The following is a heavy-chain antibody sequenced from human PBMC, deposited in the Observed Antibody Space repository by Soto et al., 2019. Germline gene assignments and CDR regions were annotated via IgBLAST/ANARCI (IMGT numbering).Heavy chain of an antibody. Sequence: SETLSLPCAVYGGSFSGYYWSWIRQPPGKGLEWIGEINHSGSTNYNPSLKSRVTISVDTSKNQFSLNLSSVTAPDTAAYSCARGGMKRSYYDFGSGYLDYYGVDVWGQGTTVTVSS. CDR2: INHSGST. V-gene: IGHV4-34*01. CDR1: GGSFSGYY. D-gene: IGHD3-3*01. CDR3: ARGGMKRSYYDFGSGYLDYYGVDV. J-gene: IGHJ6*02.